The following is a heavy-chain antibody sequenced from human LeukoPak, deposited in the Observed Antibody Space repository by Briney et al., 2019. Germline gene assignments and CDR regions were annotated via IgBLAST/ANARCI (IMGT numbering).Heavy chain of an antibody. D-gene: IGHD6-13*01. J-gene: IGHJ5*02. Sequence: PSETLSLTCTVSGGSIISTTYYWGWIRQPPGEGLEWIGSIDYSGSTYYNPSLKSRVTISVDTSKNQFSLKLSSVTAADTAVYYCASYSSSWYNWFDPWGQGTLVTVSS. CDR2: IDYSGST. V-gene: IGHV4-39*07. CDR1: GGSIISTTYY. CDR3: ASYSSSWYNWFDP.